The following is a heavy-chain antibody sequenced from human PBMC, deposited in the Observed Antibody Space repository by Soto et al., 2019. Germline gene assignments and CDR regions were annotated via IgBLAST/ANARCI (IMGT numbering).Heavy chain of an antibody. CDR3: ARSPQPTRGIHWYFDL. J-gene: IGHJ2*01. V-gene: IGHV4-4*02. CDR1: SGSIDNVYW. D-gene: IGHD1-26*01. CDR2: TSHDGVT. Sequence: SETLSVTCAVASGSIDNVYWWSWARQSPGKGLEWIGETSHDGVTNYNPSLEGRFTISRDNSKNTLYVQMNSLRAEDTALYYCARSPQPTRGIHWYFDLWGRGILVTVSS.